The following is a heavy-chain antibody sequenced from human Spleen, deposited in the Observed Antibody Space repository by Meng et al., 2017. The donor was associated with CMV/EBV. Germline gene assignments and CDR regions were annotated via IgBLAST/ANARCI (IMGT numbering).Heavy chain of an antibody. Sequence: TFPGYYLHWVRQAPGQGLEWMVWINANSGFTHSAQKFQGRVTMTRDTSISTAYMELRRLRSDDTAVYYCAKGMEDFVVEPPTIWVDPWGQGTLVTVSS. CDR3: AKGMEDFVVEPPTIWVDP. CDR2: INANSGFT. D-gene: IGHD1-14*01. V-gene: IGHV1-2*02. J-gene: IGHJ5*02. CDR1: TFPGYY.